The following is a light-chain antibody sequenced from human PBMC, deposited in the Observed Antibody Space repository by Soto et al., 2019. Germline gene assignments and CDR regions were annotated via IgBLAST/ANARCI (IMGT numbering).Light chain of an antibody. CDR3: SSYTGSSNVV. V-gene: IGLV2-8*01. CDR1: TSDFGNHNF. Sequence: QSALTQPPSASGSPGQSVTISCTGTTSDFGNHNFVSWYQQHPGEAPKLLIYEVTKRPSGVPDRFSGSKSGNTASLTVSGLQAEDEADYYCSSYTGSSNVVFGTGTKLTVL. J-gene: IGLJ1*01. CDR2: EVT.